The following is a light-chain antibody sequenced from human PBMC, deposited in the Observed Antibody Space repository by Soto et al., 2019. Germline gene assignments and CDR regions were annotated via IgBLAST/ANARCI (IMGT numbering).Light chain of an antibody. CDR1: RGISSY. CDR2: SAS. Sequence: IQLTQSPSSLSASVGDRVTITCQASRGISSYLAWYQQKPGKAPKLLVYSASTRATGIPARFSGSGSGTEFTLTISSLQSEDFAVYYCQQYNNWPWTFGQGTKVDIK. CDR3: QQYNNWPWT. V-gene: IGKV1-9*01. J-gene: IGKJ1*01.